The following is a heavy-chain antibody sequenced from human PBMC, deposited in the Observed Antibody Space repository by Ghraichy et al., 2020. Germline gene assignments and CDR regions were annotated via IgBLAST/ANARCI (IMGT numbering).Heavy chain of an antibody. CDR1: GGSISSGGYY. Sequence: SQTLSLTCTVSGGSISSGGYYWSWIRQHPGKGLEWIGYIYYSGSTYYNPSLKSRVTISVDTSKNQFSLKLSSVTAADTAVYYCARQDYDYVWGSYRYLVAGRYFQHWGQGTLVTVSS. D-gene: IGHD3-16*02. CDR2: IYYSGST. CDR3: ARQDYDYVWGSYRYLVAGRYFQH. J-gene: IGHJ1*01. V-gene: IGHV4-31*03.